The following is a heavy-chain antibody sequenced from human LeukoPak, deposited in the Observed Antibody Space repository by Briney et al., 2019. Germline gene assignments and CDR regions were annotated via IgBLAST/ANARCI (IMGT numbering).Heavy chain of an antibody. V-gene: IGHV1-2*02. CDR2: INPNSGGT. CDR1: GYTFTGYY. Sequence: GASVKVSCKASGYTFTGYYMHWVRQAPGQGLEWMGWINPNSGGTNYAQKFQGRVTMTRDTSISTAYMELSRLRSDDTAVYYCARGPGNYYGSGTRDAFDIWGQGTMVTVSP. J-gene: IGHJ3*02. CDR3: ARGPGNYYGSGTRDAFDI. D-gene: IGHD3-10*01.